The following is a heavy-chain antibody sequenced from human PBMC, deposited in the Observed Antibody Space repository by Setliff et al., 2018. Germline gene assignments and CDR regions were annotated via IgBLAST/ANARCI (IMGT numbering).Heavy chain of an antibody. CDR1: GYTFTSYG. J-gene: IGHJ2*01. V-gene: IGHV1-18*01. CDR3: ATGRDWPTDTDWYFDL. CDR2: ISAYNGNT. Sequence: ASVKVSCKASGYTFTSYGISWVRQAPGQGLEWMGWISAYNGNTNYAEKFQGRVTITADTSTDTAYMELSSLRSEDTAVYYCATGRDWPTDTDWYFDLWGRGTLVTVSS. D-gene: IGHD3-9*01.